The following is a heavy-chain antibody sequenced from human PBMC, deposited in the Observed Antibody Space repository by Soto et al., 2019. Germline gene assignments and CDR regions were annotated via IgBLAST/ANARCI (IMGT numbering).Heavy chain of an antibody. CDR1: GFTFSSYG. V-gene: IGHV3-30*18. CDR3: AKDITMVRGVEGLDY. CDR2: ISYDGSNK. D-gene: IGHD3-10*01. J-gene: IGHJ4*02. Sequence: QVQLVESGGGVVQPGRSLRLSCAASGFTFSSYGMHWVRQAPGKGLEWVAVISYDGSNKYYADSVKGRFTISRDNSKNTLYLQMNSLRAEDTAVYYCAKDITMVRGVEGLDYWGQGTLVTVSS.